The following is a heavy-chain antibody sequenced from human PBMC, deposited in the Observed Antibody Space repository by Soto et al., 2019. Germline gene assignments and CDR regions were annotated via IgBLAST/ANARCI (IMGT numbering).Heavy chain of an antibody. V-gene: IGHV3-48*02. D-gene: IGHD1-26*01. CDR2: ISSSGSTI. CDR3: ARPSVTGGSYSCHY. CDR1: GFTFSSYS. Sequence: PGGSLRLSCAASGFTFSSYSMHWVRQAPGKGLEWVSYISSSGSTIYYADSVKGRFTISRDDAKNSLYLQMNSLRDEDTAVYYCARPSVTGGSYSCHYWSQGNLVTVSS. J-gene: IGHJ4*02.